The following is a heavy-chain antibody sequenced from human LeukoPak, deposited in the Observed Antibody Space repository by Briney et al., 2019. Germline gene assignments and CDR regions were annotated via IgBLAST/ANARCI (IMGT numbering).Heavy chain of an antibody. CDR2: ISGSGGST. CDR1: GFTFSSYA. Sequence: PGGSLRLSCAASGFTFSSYAMSWVRQAQGKGLEWVSAISGSGGSTYYADSVKGRFTISRDNSKNTLYLQMNSLGAEDTAVYYCAKDQVTAYGDSTFFWGQGTLVTVSS. V-gene: IGHV3-23*01. D-gene: IGHD4-17*01. J-gene: IGHJ4*02. CDR3: AKDQVTAYGDSTFF.